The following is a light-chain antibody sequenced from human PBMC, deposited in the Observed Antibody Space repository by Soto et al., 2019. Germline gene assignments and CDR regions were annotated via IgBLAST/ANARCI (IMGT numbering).Light chain of an antibody. CDR1: NSNIGTNT. CDR3: AAWDDSLNGPV. J-gene: IGLJ3*02. Sequence: QSVLTQPPSVSGSPGQSVTISCSGSNSNIGTNTVNWYQQLPGTAPKLLIYSNDQRPSGVPDRFSGSKSGTSASLAISGLQSEDDTDYYCAAWDDSLNGPVFGGGTKLTVL. CDR2: SND. V-gene: IGLV1-44*01.